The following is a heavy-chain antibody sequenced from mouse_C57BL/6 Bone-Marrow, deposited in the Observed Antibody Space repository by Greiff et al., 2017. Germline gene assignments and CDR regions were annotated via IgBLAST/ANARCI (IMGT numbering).Heavy chain of an antibody. CDR1: GYTFTSYG. V-gene: IGHV1-81*01. CDR2: IYPRSGNT. Sequence: VQLQQSGAELARPGASVKLSCKASGYTFTSYGISWVKQRTGQGLEWIGEIYPRSGNTYYNEKFKGKATLTADKSSSTAYMELRSLTSEDSAVYFCARWAYYYGSSYRYFDVWGTGTTVTVSS. D-gene: IGHD1-1*01. CDR3: ARWAYYYGSSYRYFDV. J-gene: IGHJ1*03.